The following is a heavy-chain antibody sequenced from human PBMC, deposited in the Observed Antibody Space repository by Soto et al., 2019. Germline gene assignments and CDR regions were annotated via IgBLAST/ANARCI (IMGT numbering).Heavy chain of an antibody. V-gene: IGHV4-34*01. CDR1: SGSFSGYY. J-gene: IGHJ4*02. CDR2: ISHSGST. CDR3: ARGYEISRRYLPLLDY. Sequence: QVQLQQWGAGLLKPSETLSLRCVVNSGSFSGYYWTGIRQTPGKGLEWIGEISHSGSTNYNPSLMSRVTMSADTSKKQFSLRLSSVTAADTALYFCARGYEISRRYLPLLDYWGQGTLVTVSS. D-gene: IGHD3-16*02.